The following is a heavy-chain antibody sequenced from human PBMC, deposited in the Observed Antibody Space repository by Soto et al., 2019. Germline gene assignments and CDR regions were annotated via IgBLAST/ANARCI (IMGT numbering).Heavy chain of an antibody. CDR2: INPSGGST. J-gene: IGHJ6*03. Sequence: ASGKVSCKASGYTFTSYYMDWVRQAPGQRLEWMGIINPSGGSTSYAQKFQGRVTMTRDTSTSTVYMELSSLRSEDTAVYYCARDYGSSWYRAGYYYMDVWGKGTTVTVSS. CDR1: GYTFTSYY. CDR3: ARDYGSSWYRAGYYYMDV. D-gene: IGHD6-13*01. V-gene: IGHV1-46*03.